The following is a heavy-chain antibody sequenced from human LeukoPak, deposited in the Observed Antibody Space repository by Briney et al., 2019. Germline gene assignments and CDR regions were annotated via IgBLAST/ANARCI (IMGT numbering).Heavy chain of an antibody. CDR1: GGSISSGDYY. V-gene: IGHV4-30-4*01. Sequence: PSETLSLTCTVSGGSISSGDYYWSWIRQPPGKGLEWIGYIYYSGSTYYNPSLKSRVTISVDTSKNQFSLKLSSVTAADTAVYYCASSKFGAEAGTVDYWGQGTLLTVSS. CDR2: IYYSGST. J-gene: IGHJ4*02. D-gene: IGHD6-13*01. CDR3: ASSKFGAEAGTVDY.